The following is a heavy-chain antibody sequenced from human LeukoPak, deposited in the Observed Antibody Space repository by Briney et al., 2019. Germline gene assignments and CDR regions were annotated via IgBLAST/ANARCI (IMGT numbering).Heavy chain of an antibody. V-gene: IGHV3-23*01. D-gene: IGHD3-9*01. Sequence: PGGSLRLSCAASGFTFSSYAMSWARQAPGKGLEWVSAISGSGGSTYYADSVKGRFTISRDNSKNTLYLQMNSLRAEDTAVYYCAKDHYDILTGGAAFDIWGQGTMVTVSS. CDR1: GFTFSSYA. CDR3: AKDHYDILTGGAAFDI. CDR2: ISGSGGST. J-gene: IGHJ3*02.